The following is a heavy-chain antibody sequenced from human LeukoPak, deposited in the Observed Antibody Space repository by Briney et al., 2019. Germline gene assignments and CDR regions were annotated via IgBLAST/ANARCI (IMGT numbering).Heavy chain of an antibody. CDR1: GFTFSSYA. D-gene: IGHD5-18*01. CDR2: ISSNGGST. J-gene: IGHJ4*02. V-gene: IGHV3-64*01. CDR3: ARAHTAMVGYDY. Sequence: GGSLRLSCAASGFTFSSYAMHWVRQAPGKGLEYVSAISSNGGSTYYANSVKGRFTTSRDNSKNTLYLQMGSLRAEDMAVYYCARAHTAMVGYDYWGQGTLVTVSS.